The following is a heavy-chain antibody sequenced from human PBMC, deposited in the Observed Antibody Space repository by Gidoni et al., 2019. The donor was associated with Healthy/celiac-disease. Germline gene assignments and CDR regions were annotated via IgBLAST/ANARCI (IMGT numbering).Heavy chain of an antibody. J-gene: IGHJ5*02. CDR2: INHSGST. D-gene: IGHD2-15*01. CDR1: GGSFSGFY. CDR3: ASASRLGYCSGGSCYSGAFDT. Sequence: QVQLPQWGAVLLKPSETLSLTCAVYGGSFSGFYWSWIRQPPGKGLEWIGEINHSGSTKYNPALKSRVTISVDTSKNQFSLKLSSVTAEDTAVYYCASASRLGYCSGGSCYSGAFDTWGQGTLVTVSS. V-gene: IGHV4-34*01.